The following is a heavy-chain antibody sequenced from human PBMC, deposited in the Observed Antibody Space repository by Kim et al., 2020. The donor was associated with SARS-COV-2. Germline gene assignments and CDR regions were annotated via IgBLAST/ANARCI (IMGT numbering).Heavy chain of an antibody. Sequence: SETLSLTCTVSGGSISSYYWSCIRQPPGKGLEWIGYIYYSGSTNYNPSLKSRVTISVDTSKNQFSLKLSSVTAADTAVYYCARRQKSVFGVDPYFDYWGQGTLVTVSS. CDR1: GGSISSYY. D-gene: IGHD3-3*01. CDR3: ARRQKSVFGVDPYFDY. V-gene: IGHV4-59*08. J-gene: IGHJ4*02. CDR2: IYYSGST.